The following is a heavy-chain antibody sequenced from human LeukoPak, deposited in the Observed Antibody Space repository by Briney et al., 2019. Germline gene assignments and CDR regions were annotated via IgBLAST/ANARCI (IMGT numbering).Heavy chain of an antibody. J-gene: IGHJ6*02. D-gene: IGHD6-19*01. CDR3: ASGPAGTISYYYYYGMDV. V-gene: IGHV4-59*08. CDR2: IYYSGGT. CDR1: GGSISSYY. Sequence: SETLSLTCTVSGGSISSYYWSWIRQPPGKGLEWIGYIYYSGGTNYNPSLKSRVTISVDTSKNQFSLKLSSVTAADTAVYYCASGPAGTISYYYYYGMDVWGQGTTVTVSS.